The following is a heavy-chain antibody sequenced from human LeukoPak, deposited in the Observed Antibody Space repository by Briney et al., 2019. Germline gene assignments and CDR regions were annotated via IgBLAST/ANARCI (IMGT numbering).Heavy chain of an antibody. CDR1: GFTFSSYA. D-gene: IGHD5-12*01. J-gene: IGHJ4*02. CDR2: ISYDGSNK. CDR3: AKDNGVRGEQWLHLDY. V-gene: IGHV3-30*04. Sequence: GRSLRLSCAASGFTFSSYAMHWVRQAPGKGLEWVAVISYDGSNKYYADSVKGRFTISRDNSKNTLYLQMNSLRAEDTAVYYCAKDNGVRGEQWLHLDYWGQGSLVTVSS.